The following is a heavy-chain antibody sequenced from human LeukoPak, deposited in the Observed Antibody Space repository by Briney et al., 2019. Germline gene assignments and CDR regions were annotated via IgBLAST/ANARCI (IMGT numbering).Heavy chain of an antibody. Sequence: SETLSLTCTVSGYSISSGYYWGWIRQPPGKGLEWIGNIYHSGSTYYNPSLKSRITISVDTSKNQFSLKLSSVTAADTAMYYCARVSGYDWESFYDYWGQGSLVTVSS. CDR2: IYHSGST. D-gene: IGHD5-12*01. J-gene: IGHJ4*02. CDR1: GYSISSGYY. CDR3: ARVSGYDWESFYDY. V-gene: IGHV4-38-2*02.